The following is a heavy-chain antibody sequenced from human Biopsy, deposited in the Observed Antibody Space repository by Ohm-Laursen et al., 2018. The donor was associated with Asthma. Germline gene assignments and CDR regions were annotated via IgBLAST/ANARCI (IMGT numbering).Heavy chain of an antibody. J-gene: IGHJ3*02. CDR1: GFTMGING. CDR2: LSFDRRST. CDR3: AKGEDPHRTAAAFDI. Sequence: SLRLSCSATGFTMGINGINWVRQAPGKGLEWVSFLSFDRRSTYYADFLKGRLSITRDNSRKTLFLHINSLSAEDTAVYYCAKGEDPHRTAAAFDIWGQGTMVTVSS. V-gene: IGHV3-30*18. D-gene: IGHD2-2*01.